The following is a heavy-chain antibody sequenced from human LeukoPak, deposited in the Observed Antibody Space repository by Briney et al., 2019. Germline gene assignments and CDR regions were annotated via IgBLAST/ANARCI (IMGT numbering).Heavy chain of an antibody. CDR1: GGSISSSSYY. J-gene: IGHJ5*02. CDR3: AGRPGIAAATNWFDP. V-gene: IGHV4-39*01. Sequence: PSETLSLTCTVSGGSISSSSYYWGWIRQPPGKGLEWIGSIYYSGSTYYNPSLKSRVTISVDTSKNQFSLKLSSVTAADTAVYYCAGRPGIAAATNWFDPGGQGTLVTVSS. D-gene: IGHD6-13*01. CDR2: IYYSGST.